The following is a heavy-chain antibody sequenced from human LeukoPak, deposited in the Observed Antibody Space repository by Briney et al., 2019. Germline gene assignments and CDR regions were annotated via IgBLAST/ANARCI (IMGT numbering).Heavy chain of an antibody. CDR1: GFTFSSYS. CDR3: ARDLVGAPGDAA. Sequence: PGGSLRLSCAASGFTFSSYSMNWVRQAPGKGLEWASYISSSSSTIYYADSVKGRFTISRDNAKNSLYLQMNSLRAEDTAVYYCARDLVGAPGDAAWGQGTLVTVSS. J-gene: IGHJ5*02. D-gene: IGHD1-26*01. V-gene: IGHV3-48*01. CDR2: ISSSSSTI.